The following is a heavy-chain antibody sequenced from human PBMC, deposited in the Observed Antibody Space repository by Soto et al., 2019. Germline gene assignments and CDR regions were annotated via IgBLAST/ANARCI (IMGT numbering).Heavy chain of an antibody. CDR1: GGTFSSYA. J-gene: IGHJ4*02. CDR2: IIPIFGTA. V-gene: IGHV1-69*01. CDR3: ARDPVFDIGVAGKGDQESDY. D-gene: IGHD6-19*01. Sequence: QVQLVQSGAEVKKPGSSVKVSCKASGGTFSSYAISWVRQAPGQGLEWMGGIIPIFGTANYAQKFQGRVTITADESTSTAYMEVSSLRSEDTAVYYCARDPVFDIGVAGKGDQESDYWGQGTLVTVSS.